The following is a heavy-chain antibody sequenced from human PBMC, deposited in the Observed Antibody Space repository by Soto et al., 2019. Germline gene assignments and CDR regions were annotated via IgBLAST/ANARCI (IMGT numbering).Heavy chain of an antibody. J-gene: IGHJ6*03. CDR1: GFTFSSYS. V-gene: IGHV3-48*01. D-gene: IGHD4-17*01. CDR3: AKGRRYGDYKYKPYYYYMDV. CDR2: ISSSSSTI. Sequence: GGSLRLSCAASGFTFSSYSMNWVRQAPGKGLEWVSYISSSSSTIYYADSVKGRFTISRDNSKNTLYLQMNSLRAEDTAVYYCAKGRRYGDYKYKPYYYYMDVWGKGTTVTVSS.